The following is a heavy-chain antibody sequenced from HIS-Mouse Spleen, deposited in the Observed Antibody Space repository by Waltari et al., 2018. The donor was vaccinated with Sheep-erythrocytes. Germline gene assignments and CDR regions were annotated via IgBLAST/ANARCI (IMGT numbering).Heavy chain of an antibody. J-gene: IGHJ4*02. CDR3: ARVASGATFDY. Sequence: EVQLVESGGGLVKPGGSLRLSCAASGFTFSSSSMNWVRQATGKGLEWVSSISSSSSYIYYADPVNGRFTISRDNAKNTLYLQMNSLRAEDTAVYYCARVASGATFDYWGQGTLVTVSS. CDR1: GFTFSSSS. CDR2: ISSSSSYI. V-gene: IGHV3-21*01. D-gene: IGHD1-26*01.